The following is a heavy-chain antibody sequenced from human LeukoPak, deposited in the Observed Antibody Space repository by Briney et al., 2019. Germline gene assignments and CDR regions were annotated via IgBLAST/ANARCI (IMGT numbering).Heavy chain of an antibody. J-gene: IGHJ4*02. CDR3: AREGEVVIATYFDY. CDR2: IIPIFGTA. CDR1: GGTFSSYA. D-gene: IGHD2-21*01. Sequence: SVKVSCKASGGTFSSYAISWVRQAPVQGLEWMGGIIPIFGTANYAQKFQGRVTITADESTSTAYMELSSLRSEDTAVYYCAREGEVVIATYFDYWGQGTLVTVSS. V-gene: IGHV1-69*01.